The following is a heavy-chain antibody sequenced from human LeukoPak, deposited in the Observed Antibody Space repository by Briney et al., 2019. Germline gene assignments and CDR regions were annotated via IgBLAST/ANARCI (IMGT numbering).Heavy chain of an antibody. Sequence: PGESLKISCKGSGYSFTSYWIGWVRQMPGKGLEWMGIIYPGDSDTRYSPSFQGQVTISADKSISTAYLQWSSLKASDTAMYYCARTLATMVRGGGVDYWGQGTLVTVSS. CDR2: IYPGDSDT. J-gene: IGHJ4*02. D-gene: IGHD3-10*01. V-gene: IGHV5-51*01. CDR3: ARTLATMVRGGGVDY. CDR1: GYSFTSYW.